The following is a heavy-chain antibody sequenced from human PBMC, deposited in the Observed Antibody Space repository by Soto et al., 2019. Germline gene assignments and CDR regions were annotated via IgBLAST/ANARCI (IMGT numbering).Heavy chain of an antibody. CDR3: ARDQNDFVIESSYYYYGMDV. CDR2: INPNSGGT. J-gene: IGHJ6*02. Sequence: GASVKVSCKASGYTFTGYYMHWVRQAPGQGLEWMGWINPNSGGTNYAQKFQGWVTMTRDTSISTAYMELSRLRSDDTAVYYCARDQNDFVIESSYYYYGMDVWGQGTTVTVSS. V-gene: IGHV1-2*04. D-gene: IGHD3-3*01. CDR1: GYTFTGYY.